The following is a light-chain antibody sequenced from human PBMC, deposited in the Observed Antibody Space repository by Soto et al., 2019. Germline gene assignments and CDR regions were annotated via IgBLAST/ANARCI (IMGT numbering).Light chain of an antibody. V-gene: IGLV2-14*01. Sequence: QSALTQPASVSGSRGQSITISCTGTSSDVGIYNYVSWYQQHPGKAPKLMIYEVSNRPSGVSNRFSGSKSGNTASLTISGPQAEDEADYYCNSYTTSSTLLFGGGTKLTVL. J-gene: IGLJ3*02. CDR3: NSYTTSSTLL. CDR2: EVS. CDR1: SSDVGIYNY.